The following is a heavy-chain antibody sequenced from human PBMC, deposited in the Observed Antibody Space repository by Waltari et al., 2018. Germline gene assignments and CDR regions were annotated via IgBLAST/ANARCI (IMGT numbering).Heavy chain of an antibody. V-gene: IGHV4-39*07. J-gene: IGHJ2*01. D-gene: IGHD5-18*01. CDR3: ARSGYNFSYWYFDL. Sequence: QLQLQESGPGLVKPSETLSLTCTVSGCSISSSSYYWVWLRQPPGKGLEWIGSIYYRGSTYYNPSLKSRVIISVDMSKNQFSLELSSVTAADTAVYYCARSGYNFSYWYFDLWGRGTLVSVSS. CDR1: GCSISSSSYY. CDR2: IYYRGST.